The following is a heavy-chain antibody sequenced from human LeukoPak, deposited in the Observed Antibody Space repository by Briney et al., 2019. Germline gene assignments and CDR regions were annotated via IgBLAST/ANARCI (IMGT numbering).Heavy chain of an antibody. CDR3: ARAGSASSWSIRFDY. CDR2: IYHSGST. Sequence: SETLSLTCTVSGYSISSGYYWGWIRQPPGKGLEWIGSIYHSGSTYYNPSLKSRVTISVDTSKNQFSLKLSSVTAADTAVYYCARAGSASSWSIRFDYWGQGTLVTVSS. CDR1: GYSISSGYY. V-gene: IGHV4-38-2*02. J-gene: IGHJ4*02. D-gene: IGHD6-13*01.